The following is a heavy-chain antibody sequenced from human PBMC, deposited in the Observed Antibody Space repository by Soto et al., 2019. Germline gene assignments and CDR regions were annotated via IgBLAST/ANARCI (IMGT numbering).Heavy chain of an antibody. D-gene: IGHD2-15*01. Sequence: GGSMRLSCAASGFTFNSYAVIWVRQDPGKGLEWVSAISGSGGSTYYADSVKGRFTISRDNPKNTVYLQMNSLRAEDTAVYYCARVQCTGGSCFSSYYYYYGMDVWGQGTTVTVSS. CDR1: GFTFNSYA. V-gene: IGHV3-23*01. CDR3: ARVQCTGGSCFSSYYYYYGMDV. J-gene: IGHJ6*02. CDR2: ISGSGGST.